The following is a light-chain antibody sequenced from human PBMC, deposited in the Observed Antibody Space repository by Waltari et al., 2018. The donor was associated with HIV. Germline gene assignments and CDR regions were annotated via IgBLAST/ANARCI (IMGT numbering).Light chain of an antibody. Sequence: QPVLTQPPSASASLGASVTLTCTLSSDYINYYVDWYQQRPGKGPRFVMRVGTGGVVGCKGQGIPDRFSVLGSGLNRKQTIKNIQEEDGSAYYGGADHGRGSGGNFVVVFGGGTKLTVL. CDR1: SDYINYY. CDR2: VGTGGVVG. J-gene: IGLJ2*01. V-gene: IGLV9-49*02. CDR3: GADHGRGSGGNFVVV.